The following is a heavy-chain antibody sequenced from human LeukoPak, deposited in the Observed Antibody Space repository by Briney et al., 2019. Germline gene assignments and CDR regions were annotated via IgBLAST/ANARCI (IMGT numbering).Heavy chain of an antibody. CDR3: ARDILRFGDGDDAFDI. Sequence: PGGSLRLSCAASGFTLSSYSMNWVRQAPGKGLEWVSSISSSSSYIYYADSVKGRFTISRDNAKNSLYLQMNSLRAEDTAVYYCARDILRFGDGDDAFDIWGQGTMVTVSS. CDR2: ISSSSSYI. CDR1: GFTLSSYS. V-gene: IGHV3-21*01. D-gene: IGHD3-10*01. J-gene: IGHJ3*02.